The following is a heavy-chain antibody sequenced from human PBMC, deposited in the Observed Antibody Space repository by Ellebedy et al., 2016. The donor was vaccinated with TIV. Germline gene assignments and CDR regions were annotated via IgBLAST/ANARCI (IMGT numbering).Heavy chain of an antibody. Sequence: GGSLRLSXAASGFTFSNAWMSWVRQAPGKGLEWVGRIKSKTDGGTTDYAAPVKGRFTISRDDSKNTLYLQMNSLKTEDTAVYYCTTEIEWLRFGYYYYGMDVWGQGTTVTVSS. CDR1: GFTFSNAW. D-gene: IGHD5-12*01. J-gene: IGHJ6*02. V-gene: IGHV3-15*01. CDR3: TTEIEWLRFGYYYYGMDV. CDR2: IKSKTDGGTT.